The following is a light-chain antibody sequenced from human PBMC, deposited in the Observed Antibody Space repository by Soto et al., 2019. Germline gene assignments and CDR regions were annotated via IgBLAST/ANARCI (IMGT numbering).Light chain of an antibody. Sequence: EIVLTQSPGTLSLSPGERATLSCRTSQTVSSTYLAWYQQKRGQAPRLLIYGTSNRATGIPDRFSGSGSGTDFNITISRLETEDFAVYHCQLYGSSPLYSFAQGTELEIK. CDR3: QLYGSSPLYS. V-gene: IGKV3-20*01. CDR1: QTVSSTY. CDR2: GTS. J-gene: IGKJ2*01.